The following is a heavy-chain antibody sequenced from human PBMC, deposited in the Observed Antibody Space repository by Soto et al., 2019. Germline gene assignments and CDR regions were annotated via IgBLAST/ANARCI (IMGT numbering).Heavy chain of an antibody. Sequence: EVQLVESGGGLVKPGGSLRLSCTASGFTFSSYSMNWVRQAPGKGLEWVSSISSSSSYIYYADSVKGRFTISRDNAKNSLSLQMYSLISEDTAVYYCARARIFGVVTSRSGGFYWGQGTLVTVSS. D-gene: IGHD3-3*01. CDR2: ISSSSSYI. CDR3: ARARIFGVVTSRSGGFY. CDR1: GFTFSSYS. V-gene: IGHV3-21*01. J-gene: IGHJ4*02.